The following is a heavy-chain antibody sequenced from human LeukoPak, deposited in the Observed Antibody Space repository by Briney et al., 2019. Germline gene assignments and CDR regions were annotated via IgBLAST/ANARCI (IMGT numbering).Heavy chain of an antibody. CDR2: DTSSTTST. J-gene: IGHJ5*02. CDR3: AKEGYYGSSAYYFEGS. Sequence: GGSLRLSCTASEFSISHYAMSWVRQAPGKGLEWVSADTSSTTSTYYASSVRGRFTISRDNSMNTLYLQMNSLRVEDTAVYYCAKEGYYGSSAYYFEGSWGQGTLVTVSS. V-gene: IGHV3-23*01. CDR1: EFSISHYA. D-gene: IGHD3-22*01.